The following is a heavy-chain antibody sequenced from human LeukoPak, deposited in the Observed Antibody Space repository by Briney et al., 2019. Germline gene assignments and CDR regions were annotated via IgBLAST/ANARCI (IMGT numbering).Heavy chain of an antibody. CDR2: IIPLFGTA. CDR1: GGTFSTYG. CDR3: AGDGGRLPLPYWFDP. J-gene: IGHJ5*02. Sequence: GASVKVSCKASGGTFSTYGLSWVRQAPGQGLEWMGGIIPLFGTANYAQKFQDRVTITADESTSTVYMELSSLRSEDTALYYCAGDGGRLPLPYWFDPWGQGTLVTVSS. D-gene: IGHD2-15*01. V-gene: IGHV1-69*13.